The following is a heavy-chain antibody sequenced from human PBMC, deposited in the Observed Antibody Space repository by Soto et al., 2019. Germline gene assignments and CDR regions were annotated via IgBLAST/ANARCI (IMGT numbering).Heavy chain of an antibody. Sequence: PGGSLRLSCAASGFTFSDYYMSWIRQAPGKGLEWVSYISSSGSTIYYADSVKGRFTISRDNAKNSLYPQMNSLRAEDTAVYYCASQHTWFSYYFDYWGQGTLVTVSS. J-gene: IGHJ4*02. D-gene: IGHD3-10*01. CDR1: GFTFSDYY. CDR3: ASQHTWFSYYFDY. V-gene: IGHV3-11*01. CDR2: ISSSGSTI.